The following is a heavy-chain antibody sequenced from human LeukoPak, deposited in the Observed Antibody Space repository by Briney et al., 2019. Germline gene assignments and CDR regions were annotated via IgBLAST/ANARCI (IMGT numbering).Heavy chain of an antibody. J-gene: IGHJ6*02. CDR2: ISYDGSNK. V-gene: IGHV3-30*18. CDR1: GFTFSSYG. CDR3: AKVASAMTPYYYYSMDV. Sequence: GGSLRLSCAASGFTFSSYGMHWVRQAPGKGLEWVAVISYDGSNKYYADSVKGRFTISRDNSKNTLYLQMNSLRAEDTAVYYCAKVASAMTPYYYYSMDVWGQGTTVTVSS.